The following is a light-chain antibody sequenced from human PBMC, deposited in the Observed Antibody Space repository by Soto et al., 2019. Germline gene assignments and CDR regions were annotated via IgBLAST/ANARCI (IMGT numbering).Light chain of an antibody. J-gene: IGKJ1*01. Sequence: DIQMTQSPSTLSASVGDRVTITCRASQSISRWLAWYRQKPGKAPKVLIYDASSLESGVPSRFSGTGTGTEFTLTISSLQPEDSATYYCQQYKSYWMFGQGTKVDIK. CDR1: QSISRW. CDR2: DAS. V-gene: IGKV1-5*01. CDR3: QQYKSYWM.